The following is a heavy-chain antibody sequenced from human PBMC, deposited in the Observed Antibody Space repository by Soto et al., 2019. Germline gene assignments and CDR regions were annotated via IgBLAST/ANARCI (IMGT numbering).Heavy chain of an antibody. CDR1: GFTFSNYA. V-gene: IGHV3-30-3*01. Sequence: GGSLRLSCAASGFTFSNYAMHWVRQAPGKGLEWVAVISYDGSNKYYADSVKGRFTISRDNSKNTLYLQMNSLRAEDTAVYYCARSNEYDFWSGYPFDYWGQGTLVTVSS. CDR3: ARSNEYDFWSGYPFDY. CDR2: ISYDGSNK. J-gene: IGHJ4*02. D-gene: IGHD3-3*01.